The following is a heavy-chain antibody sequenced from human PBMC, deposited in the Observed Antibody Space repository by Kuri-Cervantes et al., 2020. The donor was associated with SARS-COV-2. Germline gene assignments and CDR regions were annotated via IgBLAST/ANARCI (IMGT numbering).Heavy chain of an antibody. D-gene: IGHD1-14*01. CDR3: ARHTGPYYFDY. CDR2: ISSSGSTI. J-gene: IGHJ4*02. Sequence: LSLTCAASGFTFSDYYMSWIRQAPGKGLEWVSYISSSGSTIYYADSVKGRFTISRDNAKNSLYLQMNSLRAEDTAVYYCARHTGPYYFDYWGQGTLVTVSS. V-gene: IGHV3-11*04. CDR1: GFTFSDYY.